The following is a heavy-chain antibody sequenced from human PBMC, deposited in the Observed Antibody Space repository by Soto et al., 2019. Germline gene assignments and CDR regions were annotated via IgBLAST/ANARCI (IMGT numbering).Heavy chain of an antibody. D-gene: IGHD6-13*01. Sequence: ASVKVSCKASGYTFTSYAMHWVRQAPGQRLEWMGWINAGNGNTKYSQKFQGRVTITRDTSASKAYMELSSLRSEDTAVYYCASGSSSWAAFDYWGQGTLVTVSS. V-gene: IGHV1-3*01. CDR3: ASGSSSWAAFDY. CDR1: GYTFTSYA. CDR2: INAGNGNT. J-gene: IGHJ4*02.